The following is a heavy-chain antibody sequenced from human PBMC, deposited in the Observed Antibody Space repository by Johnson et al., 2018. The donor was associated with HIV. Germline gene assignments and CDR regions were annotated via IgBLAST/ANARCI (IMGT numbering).Heavy chain of an antibody. V-gene: IGHV3-NL1*01. CDR1: GFTFSSYD. Sequence: QVQLVESGGGVVQPGRSLRLSCAASGFTFSSYDMHWVRQAPGKGLEWVSGISWNSGSIGYADSVKGRFTISRDNSKNTLYLQMNSLRAEDTAVYYCAKGLVYADPDDAFDIWGQGTMVTVSS. CDR3: AKGLVYADPDDAFDI. J-gene: IGHJ3*02. CDR2: ISWNSGSI. D-gene: IGHD2-8*01.